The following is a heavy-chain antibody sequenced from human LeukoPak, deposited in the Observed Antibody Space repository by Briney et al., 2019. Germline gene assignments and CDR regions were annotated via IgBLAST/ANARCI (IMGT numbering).Heavy chain of an antibody. D-gene: IGHD6-19*01. J-gene: IGHJ4*02. CDR1: GFTFDDYA. CDR3: AKDSSSGWYHLSDY. CDR2: ISWNSGSI. V-gene: IGHV3-9*01. Sequence: GGSLRLSCAASGFTFDDYAMHWVRQAPGKGLEWVSGISWNSGSIGYADSVKGRFTISRDNAKNSLYLQMNSLRAEDTALYYCAKDSSSGWYHLSDYWGQGTLVTVSS.